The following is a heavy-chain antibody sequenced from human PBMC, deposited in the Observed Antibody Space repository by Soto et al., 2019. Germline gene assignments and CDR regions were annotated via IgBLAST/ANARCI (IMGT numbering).Heavy chain of an antibody. CDR3: ARGPGTMAKIDY. CDR2: IYYSGST. V-gene: IGHV4-30-4*01. J-gene: IGHJ4*02. D-gene: IGHD3-10*01. CDR1: GGSISSGDYY. Sequence: SETLSLTCTVSGGSISSGDYYWSWIRQPPGKGLEWIGYIYYSGSTYYNPSLKSRVTISVDTSKNQFSLKLSSVTAADTAVYYCARGPGTMAKIDYWGQGTLVTVSS.